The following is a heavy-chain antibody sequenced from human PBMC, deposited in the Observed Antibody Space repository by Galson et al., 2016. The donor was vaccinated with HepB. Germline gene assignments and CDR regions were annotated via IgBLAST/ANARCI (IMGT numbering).Heavy chain of an antibody. CDR3: AKWVSFGHSDV. J-gene: IGHJ6*04. Sequence: LSLTFNVSGGFISSNNYHWGWVHQPPGKGLEWIGNITYGGSTLYNPSLEGRVTISLDASNNQFSLKVNSVTATDTAVYFCAKWVSFGHSDVWGKGTTVTVSS. CDR1: GGFISSNNYH. D-gene: IGHD3-16*01. CDR2: ITYGGST. V-gene: IGHV4-39*01.